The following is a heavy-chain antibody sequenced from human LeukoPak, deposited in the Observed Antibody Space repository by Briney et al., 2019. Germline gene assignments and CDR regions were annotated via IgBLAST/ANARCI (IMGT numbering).Heavy chain of an antibody. CDR1: GGSISSGGYS. D-gene: IGHD3-16*01. CDR3: ARAGPRLGGYDY. V-gene: IGHV4-30-2*01. J-gene: IGHJ4*02. CDR2: IYHSGST. Sequence: SETLSLTCAVSGGSISSGGYSWSWIRQPPGKGLEWIGYIYHSGSTNYNPSLKSRVTISVDTSKNQFSLKLSSVTAADTAVYYCARAGPRLGGYDYWGQGTLVTVSS.